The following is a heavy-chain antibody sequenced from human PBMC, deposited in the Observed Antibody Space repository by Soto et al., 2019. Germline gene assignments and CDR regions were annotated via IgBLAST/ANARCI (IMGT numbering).Heavy chain of an antibody. J-gene: IGHJ4*02. D-gene: IGHD5-18*01. CDR1: GFTFSSYA. CDR3: ARESRDTAPFDY. Sequence: GGSLRLSCAASGFTFSSYAMHWVRQAPGKGLEWVAVISYDGSNKYYADSVKGRFTISRDNSKNTLYLQMNSLRAEDTAVYYCARESRDTAPFDYWGQGTLVTVSS. V-gene: IGHV3-30-3*01. CDR2: ISYDGSNK.